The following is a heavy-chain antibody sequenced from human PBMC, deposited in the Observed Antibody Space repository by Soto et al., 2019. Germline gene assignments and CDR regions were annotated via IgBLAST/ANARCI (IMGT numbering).Heavy chain of an antibody. CDR2: IIPIFGTA. CDR1: GGTFSSYA. CDR3: ARDRVPMVYAIPPYYYGMDV. J-gene: IGHJ6*02. V-gene: IGHV1-69*13. D-gene: IGHD2-8*01. Sequence: SVKVTCKASGGTFSSYAISWVRQAPGQGLEWMGGIIPIFGTANYAQKFQGRVTITADESTSTAYMELSSLRSEDTAVYYCARDRVPMVYAIPPYYYGMDVWGHGTTVTVSS.